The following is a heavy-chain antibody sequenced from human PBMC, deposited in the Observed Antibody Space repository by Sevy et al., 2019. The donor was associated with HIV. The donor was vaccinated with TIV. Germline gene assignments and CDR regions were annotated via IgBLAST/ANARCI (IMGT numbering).Heavy chain of an antibody. CDR1: GFTVSSNS. CDR2: ISGGLRT. CDR3: TRDQCDHGSGSFYFAS. D-gene: IGHD3-10*01. Sequence: GGSLRLSCATSGFTVSSNSMSWVRQAPGKGLEWVSVISGGLRTYYADSVKGRFTISRYNSENDLYLQMSSLKAEDTAVDYCTRDQCDHGSGSFYFASWGQGTLVTVSS. J-gene: IGHJ4*02. V-gene: IGHV3-53*01.